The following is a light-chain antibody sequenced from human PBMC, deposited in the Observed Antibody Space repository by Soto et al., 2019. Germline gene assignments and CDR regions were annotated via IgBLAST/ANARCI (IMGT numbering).Light chain of an antibody. V-gene: IGKV3-11*01. CDR3: HQRQSWPRT. CDR2: QTS. Sequence: EIVLTQSPSTLSWSPWERSSLSFRASQSVSSYLLWYQQKPGQAPRLLIYQTSIRAAGIPARFSASGTGTDFTLTISDVQPEDFAVYYCHQRQSWPRTFGQGTKVDNK. CDR1: QSVSSY. J-gene: IGKJ1*01.